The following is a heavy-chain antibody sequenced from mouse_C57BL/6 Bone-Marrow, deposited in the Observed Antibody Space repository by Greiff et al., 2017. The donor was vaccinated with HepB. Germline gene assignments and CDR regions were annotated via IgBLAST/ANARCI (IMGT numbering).Heavy chain of an antibody. CDR1: GYSITSGYD. D-gene: IGHD4-1*01. V-gene: IGHV3-1*01. CDR2: ISYSGST. CDR3: ARDSPHWDPWYFDV. J-gene: IGHJ1*03. Sequence: VQLQQSGPGMVKPSQSLSLTCTVTGYSITSGYDWHWIRHFPGNKLEWMGYISYSGSTNYNPSLKSRISITHDTSNNHVFLQLNSVTTEDTATYYCARDSPHWDPWYFDVWGTVTTVTVDS.